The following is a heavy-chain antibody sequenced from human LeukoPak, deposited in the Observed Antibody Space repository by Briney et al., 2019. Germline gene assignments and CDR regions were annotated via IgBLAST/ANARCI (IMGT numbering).Heavy chain of an antibody. CDR2: IYTGGNT. Sequence: GGSLRLSCAASGITVSSHSMSWVRPARGKGLEWVSVIYTGGNTDYADSVKGRFTISSHRPRNTLYLQMDSLTAEDTAVYYCARDRIAAVGNDAFDIWGQGTMVTVSS. CDR3: ARDRIAAVGNDAFDI. V-gene: IGHV3-53*04. D-gene: IGHD6-13*01. J-gene: IGHJ3*02. CDR1: GITVSSHS.